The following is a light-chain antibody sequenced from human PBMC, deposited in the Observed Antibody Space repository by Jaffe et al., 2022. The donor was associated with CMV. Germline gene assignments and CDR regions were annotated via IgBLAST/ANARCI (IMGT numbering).Light chain of an antibody. J-gene: IGKJ3*01. CDR1: QSVSSS. CDR2: GAS. CDR3: QQYHNWPPEFT. Sequence: EIVMTQSPATLSVSPGEKATLSCRASQSVSSSLAWYQQKPGQAPRLVIYGASTRATGIPARFSGSGSGTEFTLTISGLQSDDFAVYYCQQYHNWPPEFTFGPGTKVDLK. V-gene: IGKV3-15*01.